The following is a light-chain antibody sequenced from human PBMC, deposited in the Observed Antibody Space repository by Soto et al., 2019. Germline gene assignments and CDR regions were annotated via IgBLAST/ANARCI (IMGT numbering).Light chain of an antibody. CDR2: EVR. J-gene: IGLJ1*01. CDR1: ISDVGAYDF. CDR3: SSYTTSSTRV. V-gene: IGLV2-14*03. Sequence: QSVLTQPASVSGSPGQSITISCTGTISDVGAYDFVSWYQQHPDKAPKLMIYEVRNRPSGVSNRFSGSKSVNTATLTISGLQAEDEADYYCSSYTTSSTRVFGTGTKLTVL.